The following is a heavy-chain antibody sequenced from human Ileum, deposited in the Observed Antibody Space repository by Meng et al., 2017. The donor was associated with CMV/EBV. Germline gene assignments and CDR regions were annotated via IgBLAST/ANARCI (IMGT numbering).Heavy chain of an antibody. CDR1: GFSFVGYA. Sequence: LSCAASGFSFVGYAMAWVRRAPEKGLEWVARIFSDSTYSVYAESVKGRFTISRDDSQKTLFLQMLSLRAEDTALYFCARGVEWFDSWGPGTLVTVSS. J-gene: IGHJ5*01. V-gene: IGHV3-23*03. CDR3: ARGVEWFDS. D-gene: IGHD3-10*01. CDR2: IFSDSTYS.